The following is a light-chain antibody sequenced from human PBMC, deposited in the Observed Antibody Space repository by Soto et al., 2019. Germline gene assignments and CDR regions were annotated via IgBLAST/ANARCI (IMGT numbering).Light chain of an antibody. CDR2: GAT. CDR3: QQYDDWLRLT. J-gene: IGKJ4*01. V-gene: IGKV3D-15*01. CDR1: QSVNIY. Sequence: EIVMTQSPATLSVSPGERATLSCRASQSVNIYLAWYQQKPGQAPRLLIFGATYRATGIPARFSGSGSGTEFNLTISSLQSEDFGAYFCQQYDDWLRLTFGGGTKVDIK.